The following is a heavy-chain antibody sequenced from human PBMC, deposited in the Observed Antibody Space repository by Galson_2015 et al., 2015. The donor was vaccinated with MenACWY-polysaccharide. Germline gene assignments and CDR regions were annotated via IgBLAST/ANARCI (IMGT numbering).Heavy chain of an antibody. CDR2: IYNGGST. Sequence: SLRLSCAASGFSVSNNYMSWVRQAPGKGLEWVSVIYNGGSTYYADSVKGRSTISRDNSKNTLYLQMNSLRAEDTAVYYCARGVAAAAYAMDVWGQGTTVTVSS. D-gene: IGHD6-13*01. CDR3: ARGVAAAAYAMDV. J-gene: IGHJ6*02. CDR1: GFSVSNNY. V-gene: IGHV3-53*01.